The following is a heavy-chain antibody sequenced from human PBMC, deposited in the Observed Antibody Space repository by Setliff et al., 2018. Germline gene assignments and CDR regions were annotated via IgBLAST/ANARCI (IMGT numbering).Heavy chain of an antibody. CDR1: GFTFSHFA. J-gene: IGHJ5*01. CDR2: IGAGGDYT. V-gene: IGHV3-23*01. D-gene: IGHD2-21*02. Sequence: LRLSCAASGFTFSHFAVTWVRQSPGRGLEWVASIGAGGDYTKYADSVRGRFTISRDNSKNIIYLQMNSLRAEDTAKYYCAKDPNGDFVGAFDSWGRGTLVTVSS. CDR3: AKDPNGDFVGAFDS.